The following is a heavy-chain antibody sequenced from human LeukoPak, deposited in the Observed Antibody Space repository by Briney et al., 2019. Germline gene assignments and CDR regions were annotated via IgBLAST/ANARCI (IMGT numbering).Heavy chain of an antibody. CDR2: INHSGST. Sequence: KPSETLSLTCAVYGGSFSSYYWSWIRQPPGKGLEWIGEINHSGSTNYNPSLKSRVTIPVDTSKNQFSLKLSSVTAADTAVYYCARAWGSNYGDFDYWGQGTLVTVSS. V-gene: IGHV4-34*01. CDR3: ARAWGSNYGDFDY. D-gene: IGHD4-11*01. CDR1: GGSFSSYY. J-gene: IGHJ4*02.